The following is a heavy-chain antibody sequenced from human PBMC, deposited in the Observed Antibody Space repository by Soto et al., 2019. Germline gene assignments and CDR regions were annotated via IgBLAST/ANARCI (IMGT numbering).Heavy chain of an antibody. D-gene: IGHD2-15*01. CDR3: AKGGPIVVVVAATNYMDV. CDR2: ISGSGGST. Sequence: GGSLRLSCAASGFTFSSYAMSWVRQAPGKGLEWVSAISGSGGSTYYADSVKGRFTISRDNSKNTLYLQMNSLRAEDTAVYYCAKGGPIVVVVAATNYMDVWGKGTTVTVSS. V-gene: IGHV3-23*01. CDR1: GFTFSSYA. J-gene: IGHJ6*03.